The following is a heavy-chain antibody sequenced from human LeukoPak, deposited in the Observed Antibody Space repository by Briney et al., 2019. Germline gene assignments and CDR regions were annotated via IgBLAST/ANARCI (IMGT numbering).Heavy chain of an antibody. CDR3: AREDHSTYNY. V-gene: IGHV3-7*01. CDR2: IKQDGSEK. CDR1: GFTFSSYW. Sequence: GGSLTLSCAASGFTFSSYWMSWVRQAPGKGLEWVASIKQDGSEKFYVDSVKGRFIISKDNAKNSLYLQLNSLRVDDTAIYYCAREDHSTYNYWGQGTLATVSS. D-gene: IGHD2-2*01. J-gene: IGHJ4*02.